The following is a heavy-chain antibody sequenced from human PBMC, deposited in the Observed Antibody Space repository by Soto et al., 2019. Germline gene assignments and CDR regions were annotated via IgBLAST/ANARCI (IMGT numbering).Heavy chain of an antibody. V-gene: IGHV4-31*03. CDR1: GGSISSGGYY. CDR2: IYYSGST. Sequence: SETLSLTCTVSGGSISSGGYYWSWIRQHPGKGLEWIGYIYYSGSTYYNPSLKSRVTISVDTSKNQFSLKLSSATAADTAVYYCATLSLYGDYDYWGQGTLVTVSS. J-gene: IGHJ4*02. CDR3: ATLSLYGDYDY. D-gene: IGHD4-17*01.